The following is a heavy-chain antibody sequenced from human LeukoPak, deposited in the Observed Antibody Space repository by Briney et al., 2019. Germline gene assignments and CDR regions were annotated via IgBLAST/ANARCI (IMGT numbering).Heavy chain of an antibody. V-gene: IGHV4-59*01. J-gene: IGHJ4*02. CDR3: ARLLPTVTTLYFDY. CDR1: GGSISSYY. CDR2: IYYSGST. D-gene: IGHD4-17*01. Sequence: PSETLSPTCTVSGGSISSYYWSWIRQPPGKGLEWIGYIYYSGSTNYNPSLKSRVTISVDTSKNQFSLKLSSVTAADTAVYYCARLLPTVTTLYFDYWGQGTLVTVSS.